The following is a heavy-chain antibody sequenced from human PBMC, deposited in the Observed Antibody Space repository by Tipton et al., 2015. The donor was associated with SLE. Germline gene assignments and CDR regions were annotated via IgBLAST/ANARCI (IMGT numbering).Heavy chain of an antibody. CDR3: ATTVTTTASYGAFDI. CDR2: IYYTGDT. Sequence: TLSLTCTVSGGSVSSDYWSWIRQPPGRGLEWIGYIYYTGDTNYNPSLRSRVTISLDTSKNQFSLELSSVTAADTAVYYCATTVTTTASYGAFDIWGQGTMVTISS. D-gene: IGHD4-17*01. V-gene: IGHV4-59*08. J-gene: IGHJ3*02. CDR1: GGSVSSDY.